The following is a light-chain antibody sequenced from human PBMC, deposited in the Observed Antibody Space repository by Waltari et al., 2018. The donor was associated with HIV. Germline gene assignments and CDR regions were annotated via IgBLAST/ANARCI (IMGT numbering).Light chain of an antibody. Sequence: EIVMTQYPAPLSVSPGERASLSCRPSQCVNSNLAWNQQKPGQAPRLRISGASTRATGIPARFSGSGSGTEFTLTITSLQSEDFAVYHCQQYNNWPGYTFGGGTKVEIK. J-gene: IGKJ4*01. CDR3: QQYNNWPGYT. CDR2: GAS. CDR1: QCVNSN. V-gene: IGKV3-15*01.